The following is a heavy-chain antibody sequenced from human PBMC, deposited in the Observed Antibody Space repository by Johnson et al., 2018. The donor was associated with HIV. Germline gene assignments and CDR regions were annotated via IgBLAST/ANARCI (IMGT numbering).Heavy chain of an antibody. D-gene: IGHD5-18*01. V-gene: IGHV3-66*02. J-gene: IGHJ3*02. CDR3: ARGVRNSYGYLLGIFDS. CDR2: VYSTFGT. Sequence: VQLVESGGGLVQPGGSLRLSCTASGFPVTSNFMTWVRQPPGKGLDWVSAVYSTFGTYYADSVRGRFTISTDNSKNTLYLQMNSLRREDTAVYYCARGVRNSYGYLLGIFDSWGQGTMVTVSS. CDR1: GFPVTSNF.